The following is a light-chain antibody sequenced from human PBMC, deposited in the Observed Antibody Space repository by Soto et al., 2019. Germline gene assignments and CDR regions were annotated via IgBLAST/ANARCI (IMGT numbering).Light chain of an antibody. J-gene: IGKJ1*01. CDR1: QSISNY. CDR2: GTS. Sequence: DIQITQSPSSLSASIGDRVTITCRASQSISNYLNWYQQKPGKAPNLLIYGTSSLQSGVPSRFSGSGYGTDFTLTISSLQREDFAIYYCQQSYSSTWTFGQGTKVEIK. CDR3: QQSYSSTWT. V-gene: IGKV1-39*01.